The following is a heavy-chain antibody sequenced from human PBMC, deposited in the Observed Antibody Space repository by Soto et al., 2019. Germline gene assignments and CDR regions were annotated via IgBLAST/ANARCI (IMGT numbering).Heavy chain of an antibody. CDR2: INQDGSDK. V-gene: IGHV3-7*05. J-gene: IGHJ4*02. CDR3: TRDSYCSGGSCYFVS. Sequence: GGSLRLSCAASGYTFTRYWMSWVRQAPGKGLEWVANINQDGSDKYYVDSVKGRFTISRDNAKNSLSLEMNSLRVEDTAVYYCTRDSYCSGGSCYFVSWGQGTLVTVSS. D-gene: IGHD2-15*01. CDR1: GYTFTRYW.